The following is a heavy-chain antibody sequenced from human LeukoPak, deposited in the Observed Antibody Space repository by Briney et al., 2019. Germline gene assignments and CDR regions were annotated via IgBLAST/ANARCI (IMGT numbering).Heavy chain of an antibody. CDR3: ARDSYDSSGYYGADFDY. CDR2: ISSGSSTI. V-gene: IGHV3-48*01. Sequence: GGSLRLSCAASGFTFSSYSMNWVRQAPGKGLEWVSYISSGSSTIYYADSVKGRFTISRDNAKNSLYLQMNSLRAEDTAVYYCARDSYDSSGYYGADFDYWGQGTLVTVSS. D-gene: IGHD3-22*01. J-gene: IGHJ4*02. CDR1: GFTFSSYS.